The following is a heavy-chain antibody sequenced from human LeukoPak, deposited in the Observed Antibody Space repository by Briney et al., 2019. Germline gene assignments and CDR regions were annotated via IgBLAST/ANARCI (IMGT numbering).Heavy chain of an antibody. CDR2: ISYDGSNN. V-gene: IGHV3-30*16. CDR1: GFAFSSYA. D-gene: IGHD2-8*01. J-gene: IGHJ4*02. CDR3: AGSIGYCSNAVCAEGLGY. Sequence: GRSLRLSCVASGFAFSSYAMHWVRQAPGKGLEWVALISYDGSNNYYADSVKGRFTISRDNSKNTLYLQLNRLRGEDTAVYYCAGSIGYCSNAVCAEGLGYWGQGTLVTVSS.